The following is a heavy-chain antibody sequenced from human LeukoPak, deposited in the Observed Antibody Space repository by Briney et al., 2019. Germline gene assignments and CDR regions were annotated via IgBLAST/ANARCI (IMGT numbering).Heavy chain of an antibody. J-gene: IGHJ6*03. CDR1: GGTFSSYT. CDR3: ARGVVCRPGHTKYYYMDV. D-gene: IGHD2-2*01. CDR2: IIPILGLA. Sequence: SVKLSCKASGGTFSSYTISWVRQAPGQGLEWMGRIIPILGLANYAQKLQGRVTITADKSTSTAYMELSSLRSEDTAVYYCARGVVCRPGHTKYYYMDVWGKGTTVTVSS. V-gene: IGHV1-69*02.